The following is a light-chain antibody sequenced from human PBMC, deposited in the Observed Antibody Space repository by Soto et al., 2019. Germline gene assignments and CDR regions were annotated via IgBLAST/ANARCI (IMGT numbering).Light chain of an antibody. CDR3: YSAADNNPV. Sequence: SYELTQPSSVSVSPGQTARITCSGDVLAKKYARWFQQKPGQAPVLVIYKDIERPSGIPERFSGSSSGTTVTLTISGAQVEDEADYYCYSAADNNPVFGGGTKLTVL. CDR2: KDI. CDR1: VLAKKY. J-gene: IGLJ3*02. V-gene: IGLV3-27*01.